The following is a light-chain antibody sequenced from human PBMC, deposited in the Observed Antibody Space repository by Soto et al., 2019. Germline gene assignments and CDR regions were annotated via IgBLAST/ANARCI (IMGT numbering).Light chain of an antibody. CDR3: QQYNSYWT. Sequence: DIQMTQSPSTLSASVGDRVTITCRASQSISSWLAWYQQKPGKAPKLLIYDASGLESGVPSRFSGSGSGTEFTLTISSLQPDDFETYYCQQYNSYWTFGQGTKVEIK. CDR1: QSISSW. V-gene: IGKV1-5*01. J-gene: IGKJ1*01. CDR2: DAS.